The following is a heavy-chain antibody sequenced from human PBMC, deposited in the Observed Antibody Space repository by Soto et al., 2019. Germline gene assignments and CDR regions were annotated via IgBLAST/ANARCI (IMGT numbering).Heavy chain of an antibody. V-gene: IGHV3-9*01. D-gene: IGHD3-3*01. Sequence: EVQLVESGGGLVQPGRSLRLSCAASGFTFDDYAMHWVRPAPGRGLEWVSRITWNSGTIDYADSVKGRFTISRDNAKNSLYLQSNSLRAEDTALYYCTKSWRLYYMDVWGKGNTVTVSS. CDR3: TKSWRLYYMDV. J-gene: IGHJ6*03. CDR2: ITWNSGTI. CDR1: GFTFDDYA.